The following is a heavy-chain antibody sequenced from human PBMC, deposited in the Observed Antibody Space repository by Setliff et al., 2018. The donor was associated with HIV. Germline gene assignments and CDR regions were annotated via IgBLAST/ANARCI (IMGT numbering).Heavy chain of an antibody. D-gene: IGHD2-21*02. CDR1: GFTFSKAW. Sequence: PSETLSLTCAAAGFTFSKAWMSWFRQTPGKGLEWVGRIKSRTVTETTDVAAPVKGRFTIARDDSQNMVYLQMNSLETEDTAMYHCTPIHNYTDHCPDSWGQGTLVTVSS. CDR2: IKSRTVTETT. CDR3: TPIHNYTDHCPDS. V-gene: IGHV3-15*01. J-gene: IGHJ5*01.